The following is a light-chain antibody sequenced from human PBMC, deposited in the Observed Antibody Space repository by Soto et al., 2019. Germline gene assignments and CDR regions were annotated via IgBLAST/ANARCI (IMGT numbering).Light chain of an antibody. Sequence: QSALTQPRSVSGSPGQSVTISCTGTSSDVGGYNYVSWYQQHPGKSPKLMIYDVSKRPSGVPDRFSGSKSGNTASLTISGLQAEDEADYYCCSYAGSWVFGVGNKLTVL. CDR1: SSDVGGYNY. CDR2: DVS. J-gene: IGLJ2*01. CDR3: CSYAGSWV. V-gene: IGLV2-11*01.